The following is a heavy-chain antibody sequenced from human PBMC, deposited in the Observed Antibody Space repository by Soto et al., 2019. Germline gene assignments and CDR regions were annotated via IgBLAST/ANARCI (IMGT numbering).Heavy chain of an antibody. D-gene: IGHD6-13*01. J-gene: IGHJ6*03. CDR2: INAGNGNT. CDR1: GYTFTSYA. CDR3: ARWGEAAAGPAYYYYYMDV. Sequence: ASVKVSCKASGYTFTSYAMHCVRQAPGQRLEWMGWINAGNGNTKYSQEFQGRVTITRDTPASTAYMELSSLRSEDTAVYYCARWGEAAAGPAYYYYYMDVWGKGTTVTVSS. V-gene: IGHV1-3*01.